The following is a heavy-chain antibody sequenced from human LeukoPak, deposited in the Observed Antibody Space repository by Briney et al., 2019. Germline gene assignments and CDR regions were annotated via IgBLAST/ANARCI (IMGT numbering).Heavy chain of an antibody. D-gene: IGHD4-17*01. Sequence: ASVKVSCKASGGTFSSYAISWVRQAPGQGLEWMGGIIPIFGTANYAQKFQGGVTITADESTSTAYMELSSLRSEDTAVYYCARDLDYGDYPYNFDYWGQGTLVTVSS. CDR3: ARDLDYGDYPYNFDY. CDR2: IIPIFGTA. CDR1: GGTFSSYA. J-gene: IGHJ4*02. V-gene: IGHV1-69*13.